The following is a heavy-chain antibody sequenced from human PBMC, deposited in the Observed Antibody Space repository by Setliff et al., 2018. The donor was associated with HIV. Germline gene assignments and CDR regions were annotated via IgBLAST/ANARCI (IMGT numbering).Heavy chain of an antibody. D-gene: IGHD2-15*01. CDR1: GYSITNGYY. V-gene: IGHV4-38-2*02. CDR2: IYQTGSI. J-gene: IGHJ4*02. Sequence: PSETLSLTCSVSGYSITNGYYRGWFRQSPGKGLEWIATIYQTGSIYYNPSLQNRVTLLLDMSKNQFSLKLSSVTAADTAVYYCARQAWHSGRNGYFVDYWGQGTLVTVSS. CDR3: ARQAWHSGRNGYFVDY.